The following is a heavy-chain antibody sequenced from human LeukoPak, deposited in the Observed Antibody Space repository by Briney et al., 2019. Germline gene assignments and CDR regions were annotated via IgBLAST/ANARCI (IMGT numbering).Heavy chain of an antibody. CDR2: ISTSGGTM. V-gene: IGHV3-48*03. CDR1: GFTFITYE. Sequence: PGGSLRLSCGASGFTFITYELNWVRQAPGKGLGWVSYISTSGGTMYYADSVKGRFTISRDNAKNSLYLQMNSLRAEDTAVYYCAVSVGASPNYFDYWGQGTLVTVSS. J-gene: IGHJ4*02. D-gene: IGHD1-26*01. CDR3: AVSVGASPNYFDY.